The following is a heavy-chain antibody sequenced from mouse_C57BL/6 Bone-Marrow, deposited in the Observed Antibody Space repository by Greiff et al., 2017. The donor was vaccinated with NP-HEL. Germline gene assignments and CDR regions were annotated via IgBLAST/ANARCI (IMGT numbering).Heavy chain of an antibody. CDR3: ARGDYGSSSYFDY. CDR1: GYAFSSSW. D-gene: IGHD1-1*01. Sequence: LVKPGASVKISCKASGYAFSSSWMNWVKQRPGKGLEWIGRIYPGDGDTNYNGKFKGKATLTADKSSSTAYMQLSSLTSEDSAVYFGARGDYGSSSYFDYWGQGTTLTVSS. CDR2: IYPGDGDT. V-gene: IGHV1-82*01. J-gene: IGHJ2*01.